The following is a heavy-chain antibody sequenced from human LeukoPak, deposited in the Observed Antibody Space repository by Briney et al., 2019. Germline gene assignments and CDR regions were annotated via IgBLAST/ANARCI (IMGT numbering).Heavy chain of an antibody. J-gene: IGHJ5*02. D-gene: IGHD3-10*01. Sequence: SETLSLTCAVYGGSFSGYYWSWIRQPPGKGLEWVGEINHIGSTNYNPSLKSRVTISVDTSKNQFSLKLSSVTAADTAVYYCARGRGRRFGELLSHWFDPWGQGTLVTVST. CDR2: INHIGST. CDR1: GGSFSGYY. CDR3: ARGRGRRFGELLSHWFDP. V-gene: IGHV4-34*01.